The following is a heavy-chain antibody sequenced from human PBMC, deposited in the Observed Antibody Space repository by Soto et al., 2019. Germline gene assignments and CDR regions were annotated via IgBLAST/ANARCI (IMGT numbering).Heavy chain of an antibody. Sequence: QVQLQESGPGLVKPSETLSLTCTVSGGSISSYYWSWIRQPPGKGLEWIGYIYYSGSTNYNPSLKSRVTISVDTSNNQFSLKLSSVTAADTAVYYCARHNHCSSTSCYTFWFDPWGQGTLVTVSS. CDR2: IYYSGST. V-gene: IGHV4-59*08. J-gene: IGHJ5*02. CDR3: ARHNHCSSTSCYTFWFDP. CDR1: GGSISSYY. D-gene: IGHD2-2*02.